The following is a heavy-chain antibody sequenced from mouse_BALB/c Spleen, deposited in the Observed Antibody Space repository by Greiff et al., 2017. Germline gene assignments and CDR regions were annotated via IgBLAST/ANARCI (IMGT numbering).Heavy chain of an antibody. J-gene: IGHJ1*01. CDR3: ARDYGSSLYWYFDV. CDR1: GYTFTSYV. V-gene: IGHV1-14*01. Sequence: VQLQQSGPELVKPGASVKMSCKASGYTFTSYVMHWVKQKPGQGLEWIGYINPYNDGTKYNEKFKGKATLTSDKSSSTAYLELSSLTSEDSAVYYCARDYGSSLYWYFDVWGAGTTVTVSS. D-gene: IGHD1-1*01. CDR2: INPYNDGT.